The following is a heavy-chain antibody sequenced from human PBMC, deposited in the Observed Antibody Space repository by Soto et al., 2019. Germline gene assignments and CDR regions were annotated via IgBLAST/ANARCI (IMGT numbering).Heavy chain of an antibody. J-gene: IGHJ6*04. D-gene: IGHD2-15*01. V-gene: IGHV4-61*01. CDR2: IYYSGST. Sequence: QVQLQESGPGLVKPSETLSLTCTVSGGSVSSGSYYWRWIRQPPGKGLEWIGYIYYSGSTNYNPSLNSRVTISVDTSKSQFAQKLSSVTAADTAVYYWARELSGTYYYGMDVWGKGTTVPVST. CDR3: ARELSGTYYYGMDV. CDR1: GGSVSSGSYY.